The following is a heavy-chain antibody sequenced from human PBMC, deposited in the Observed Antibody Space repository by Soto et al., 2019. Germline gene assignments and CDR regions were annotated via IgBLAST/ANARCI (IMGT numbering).Heavy chain of an antibody. CDR2: IYYSFST. V-gene: IGHV4-30-4*01. CDR1: GGSISRGDYY. Sequence: SETLSLTCDLSGGSISRGDYYWSWIRQPPGKGLEWIGYIYYSFSTYYNPSLKSRXXXSXXXSKNQFSLKLSSVTAADTAVYYCARDGVGSGYPPLSYGMDVWGQGTTVTVSS. D-gene: IGHD3-3*01. CDR3: ARDGVGSGYPPLSYGMDV. J-gene: IGHJ6*02.